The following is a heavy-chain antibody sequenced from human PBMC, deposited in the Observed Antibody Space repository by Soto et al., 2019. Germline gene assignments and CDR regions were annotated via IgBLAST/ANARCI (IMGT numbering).Heavy chain of an antibody. Sequence: SETLSLTCTVSGGSISSYYWSWIRQPPGKGLEWIGYIYYSGSTNYNPSLKSRVTISVDTSKNQFSLKLSSVTAADTAVYYCARDGSAGRDYYYYGMDVWGQGTTVTVSS. J-gene: IGHJ6*02. CDR2: IYYSGST. CDR1: GGSISSYY. CDR3: ARDGSAGRDYYYYGMDV. D-gene: IGHD6-25*01. V-gene: IGHV4-59*01.